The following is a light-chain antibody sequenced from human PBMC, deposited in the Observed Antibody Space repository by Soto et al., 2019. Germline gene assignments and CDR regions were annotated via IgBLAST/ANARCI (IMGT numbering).Light chain of an antibody. J-gene: IGKJ1*01. CDR2: ATS. Sequence: ELVLTQSPGTLSLSPGDSAALSCKASQIGSGNYLSWYQQKSGQAPRLLIYATSTRAPSIPDRFSGSGSATDFSLIISRLEPEDSAVYYCQHFGYPQWTFGRGTKVDI. CDR1: QIGSGNY. CDR3: QHFGYPQWT. V-gene: IGKV3-20*01.